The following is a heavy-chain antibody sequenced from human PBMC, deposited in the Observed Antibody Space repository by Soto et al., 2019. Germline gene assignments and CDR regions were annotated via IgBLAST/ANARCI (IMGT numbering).Heavy chain of an antibody. CDR2: VIPIFGTA. J-gene: IGHJ5*02. Sequence: QVQLVQSGAEVKKPGSSVKVSCKASGVTFSSYAISWVRQAPGQGLECMGGVIPIFGTANYAQKFQGRVTITADESTSTAYMELSSLRSEDTAVYYCARAYCSGGSCYSWQVNWFDPWGQGTLVTVSS. CDR1: GVTFSSYA. D-gene: IGHD2-15*01. CDR3: ARAYCSGGSCYSWQVNWFDP. V-gene: IGHV1-69*01.